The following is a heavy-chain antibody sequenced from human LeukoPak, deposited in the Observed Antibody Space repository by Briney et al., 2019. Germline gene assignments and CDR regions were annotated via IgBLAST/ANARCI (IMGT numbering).Heavy chain of an antibody. CDR2: IYDIGTT. J-gene: IGHJ4*02. CDR3: ATGVHGITAAGDYYFDY. V-gene: IGHV4-59*03. Sequence: SETLSLTSTVSGGSITRFYWSWIRQPPGKGLEWIGHIYDIGTTNYNPSLRTRVTMSVDTSTNQFSLKLSSVTAADTAVYYCATGVHGITAAGDYYFDYWGQGTLVTVSS. CDR1: GGSITRFY. D-gene: IGHD6-13*01.